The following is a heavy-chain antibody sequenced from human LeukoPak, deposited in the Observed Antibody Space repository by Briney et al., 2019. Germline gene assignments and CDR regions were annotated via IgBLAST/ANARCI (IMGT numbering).Heavy chain of an antibody. CDR3: AKDPYYYDSSGYYLSHLDV. Sequence: GGSLRLSCAGGFTFSDYSMNWIRQAPGKGLEWVSYISSSSSTVYYTDSVKGRFTISRDNSKNTLYLQMDSLRAEDTAVYYCAKDPYYYDSSGYYLSHLDVWGKGTTVTVSS. CDR2: ISSSSSTV. D-gene: IGHD3-22*01. J-gene: IGHJ6*04. CDR1: GFTFSDYS. V-gene: IGHV3-48*01.